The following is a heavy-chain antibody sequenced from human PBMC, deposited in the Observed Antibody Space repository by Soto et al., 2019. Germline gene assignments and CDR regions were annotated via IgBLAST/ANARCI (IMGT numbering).Heavy chain of an antibody. J-gene: IGHJ4*02. CDR3: ARGKGYSYGSFDY. CDR2: IYYSGST. D-gene: IGHD5-18*01. Sequence: SETLSLTCTVSGGSISSYYWSWIRQPPGKGLEWIGYIYYSGSTNYNPSLKSRVTISVDTSKNQFSLKLSSVTAADTAVYYCARGKGYSYGSFDYWGQGTLVTVSS. CDR1: GGSISSYY. V-gene: IGHV4-59*01.